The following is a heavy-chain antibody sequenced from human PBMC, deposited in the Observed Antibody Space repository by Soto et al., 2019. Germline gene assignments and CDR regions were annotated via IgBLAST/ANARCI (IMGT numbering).Heavy chain of an antibody. CDR2: IIPIFGTA. J-gene: IGHJ6*03. CDR1: GGTFSSYA. D-gene: IGHD3-10*01. CDR3: AIPIRGVSGLSRNPYYYYYMDV. V-gene: IGHV1-69*13. Sequence: GASVKVSCKASGGTFSSYAISWVRQAPGQGLEWMGGIIPIFGTANYAQKFQGRVTITADESTSTAYMELSSLRSEDTAVYYCAIPIRGVSGLSRNPYYYYYMDVWGKGTTVTVSS.